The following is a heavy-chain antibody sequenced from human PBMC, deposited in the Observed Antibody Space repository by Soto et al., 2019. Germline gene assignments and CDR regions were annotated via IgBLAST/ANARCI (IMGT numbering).Heavy chain of an antibody. CDR3: ARDGRPQGGFDY. CDR2: IDYSGNT. J-gene: IGHJ4*02. Sequence: SETLSLTCTVSGGSISSGGYYWSWIRQHPGKGLEWIGYIDYSGNTYYNPSLKSGVTMSVDTSKNQFSLKLSSVTAADTAVYYCARDGRPQGGFDYWGQGTLVTVSS. CDR1: GGSISSGGYY. V-gene: IGHV4-31*03. D-gene: IGHD3-16*01.